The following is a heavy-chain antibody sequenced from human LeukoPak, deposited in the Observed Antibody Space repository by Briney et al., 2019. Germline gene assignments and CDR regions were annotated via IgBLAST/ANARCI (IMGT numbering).Heavy chain of an antibody. CDR1: GFTFGTYD. Sequence: GGSLRLSCAAASGFTFGTYDMNWFRQNPGKGLEWVANIHGDATTTSYAESVKGRFAISRDNSKNRVYLQMDRLRAEDTALYYCARDPNWDSGYWGPGLQVTVSS. V-gene: IGHV3-23*01. D-gene: IGHD1-7*01. CDR3: ARDPNWDSGY. CDR2: IHGDATTT. J-gene: IGHJ4*02.